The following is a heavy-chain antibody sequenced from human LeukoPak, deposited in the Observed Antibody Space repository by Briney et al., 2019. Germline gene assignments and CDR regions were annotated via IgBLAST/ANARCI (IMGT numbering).Heavy chain of an antibody. CDR2: IIPIFGTA. CDR3: ARVATTYCSGGSCSWVI. CDR1: GVTFSSYA. D-gene: IGHD2-15*01. V-gene: IGHV1-69*13. Sequence: ASVKVSCKASGVTFSSYAISWVRQAPGQGLEWMGGIIPIFGTANYAQKFQGRVTITADESTSTAYMELSGLRSEDTAVYYCARVATTYCSGGSCSWVIWGQGTMVTVSS. J-gene: IGHJ3*02.